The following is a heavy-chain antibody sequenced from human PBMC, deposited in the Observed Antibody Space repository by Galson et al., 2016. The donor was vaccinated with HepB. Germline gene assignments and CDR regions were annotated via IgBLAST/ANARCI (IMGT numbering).Heavy chain of an antibody. J-gene: IGHJ5*02. CDR2: INSDGSST. D-gene: IGHD6-13*01. Sequence: SLRLSCAASGFTFSSYWMHWVRQTPGKGLVWVSRINSDGSSTSYADSVKGRFTISRDNAKNTLYLQMNSLRAEDTAVYYCASSVAAAGNWFDPWGQGTLATVSS. CDR1: GFTFSSYW. V-gene: IGHV3-74*01. CDR3: ASSVAAAGNWFDP.